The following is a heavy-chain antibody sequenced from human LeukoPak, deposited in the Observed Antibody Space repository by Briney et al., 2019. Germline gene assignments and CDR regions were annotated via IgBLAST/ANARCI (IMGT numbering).Heavy chain of an antibody. Sequence: AETLTLSCTASGGSISTYYWSWVRQPPGKGLGWLGSISYSGSTTYSPSLKSRVTISLDTSKNQFSLRLSSLTAADTAVYYCARAFSAWPHAFDIWGQGTMVTVSS. CDR2: ISYSGST. V-gene: IGHV4-59*01. D-gene: IGHD6-19*01. J-gene: IGHJ3*02. CDR3: ARAFSAWPHAFDI. CDR1: GGSISTYY.